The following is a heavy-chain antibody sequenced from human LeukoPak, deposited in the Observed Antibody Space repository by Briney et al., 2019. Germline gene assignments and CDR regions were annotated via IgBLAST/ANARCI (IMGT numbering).Heavy chain of an antibody. CDR3: AREVPGGSSWFDY. CDR2: IKEDGSVK. CDR1: GFTLSNYW. J-gene: IGHJ4*02. D-gene: IGHD6-13*01. V-gene: IGHV3-7*01. Sequence: GGSLRLSCAGSGFTLSNYWLRWVRQAPGKGLEWVANIKEDGSVKNYVASVKGRFTISRDNAKNSLYLQMNSLRAEDTAVYYCAREVPGGSSWFDYWGQGTLVTVSS.